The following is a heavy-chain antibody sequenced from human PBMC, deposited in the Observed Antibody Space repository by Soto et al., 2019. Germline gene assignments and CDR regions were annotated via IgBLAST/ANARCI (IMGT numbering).Heavy chain of an antibody. J-gene: IGHJ6*02. CDR2: IIPIFGTA. CDR3: ARDIDSCGYYYYGMDV. CDR1: GGTFSSYA. Sequence: GASVKVSCKASGGTFSSYAISWVRQAPGQGLEWMGGIIPIFGTANYAQKFQGRVTITADESTSTAYMELSSLRSEDTAVYYCARDIDSCGYYYYGMDVWGQGTTVTVSS. D-gene: IGHD3-22*01. V-gene: IGHV1-69*13.